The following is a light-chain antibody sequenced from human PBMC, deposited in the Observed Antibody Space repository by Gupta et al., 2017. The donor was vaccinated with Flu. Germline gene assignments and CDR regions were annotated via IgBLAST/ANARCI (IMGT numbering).Light chain of an antibody. CDR1: QSVRNY. CDR2: ASS. V-gene: IGKV1-39*01. Sequence: DIQMTQSPSSLSASVGDRVTMTCRASQSVRNYINWYQQKPGKAPKLLIYASSSLQRGVPSRFSGGGFGTDFSLTISSLQLEDFATYYCQQTNNAPRTFGPGTRV. J-gene: IGKJ1*01. CDR3: QQTNNAPRT.